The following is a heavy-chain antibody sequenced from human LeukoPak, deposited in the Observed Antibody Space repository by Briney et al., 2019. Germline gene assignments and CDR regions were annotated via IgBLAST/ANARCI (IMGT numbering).Heavy chain of an antibody. D-gene: IGHD3-16*01. J-gene: IGHJ4*02. CDR1: GFIFSSDS. V-gene: IGHV3-48*02. CDR3: TSARLIGLPPLNY. CDR2: ISSSSSII. Sequence: TGGPLSFSCASSGFIFSSDSKYVLRQAPGKGLEWVSYISSSSSIIYYADSVKGRFTISRDNGKDSLYLQMNSLRDEYTAIYYCTSARLIGLPPLNYWGQGTLVTVSS.